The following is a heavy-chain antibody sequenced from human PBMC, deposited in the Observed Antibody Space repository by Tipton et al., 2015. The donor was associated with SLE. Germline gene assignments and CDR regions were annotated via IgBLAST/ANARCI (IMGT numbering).Heavy chain of an antibody. V-gene: IGHV4-39*07. CDR2: IYHSGST. D-gene: IGHD6-19*01. CDR3: ARERGPSGWST. CDR1: GGSVSSGSYY. J-gene: IGHJ5*02. Sequence: TLSPTCTVSGGSVSSGSYYWGWIRQPPGKGLEWIGSIYHSGSTYYNPSLKSRVTISVDTSKNQFSLKLSSVTAADTAVYYCARERGPSGWSTWGQGTLVTVSS.